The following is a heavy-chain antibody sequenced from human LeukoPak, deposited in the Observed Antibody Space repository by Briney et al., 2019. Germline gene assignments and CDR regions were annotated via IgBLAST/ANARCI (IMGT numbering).Heavy chain of an antibody. V-gene: IGHV4-38-2*02. CDR3: ARDRAYCSSGVCIFDY. Sequence: SETLSLTCTVSGYSISSGYFWAWIRQSPGKGLEWVGSIYHTGSTYEKSSFKSRVAISVDTSKNQFSLKLNSVTAADTAVYYCARDRAYCSSGVCIFDYWGPGTLVTVSS. D-gene: IGHD2-8*01. CDR1: GYSISSGYF. CDR2: IYHTGST. J-gene: IGHJ4*02.